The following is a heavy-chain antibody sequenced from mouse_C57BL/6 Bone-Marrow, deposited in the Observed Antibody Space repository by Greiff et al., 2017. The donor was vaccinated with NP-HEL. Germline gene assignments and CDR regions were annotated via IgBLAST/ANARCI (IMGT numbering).Heavy chain of an antibody. Sequence: QVQLQQSGPELVKPGASVKISCKASGYAFSSSWMTWVKQRPGKGLEWIGRIYPGDGDTNYNGKFKGKATLTADKSSSTAYRQLSSLTSEDSAVYFCAREKSRAWFAYWGQGTLVTVSA. CDR3: AREKSRAWFAY. J-gene: IGHJ3*01. V-gene: IGHV1-82*01. CDR2: IYPGDGDT. CDR1: GYAFSSSW.